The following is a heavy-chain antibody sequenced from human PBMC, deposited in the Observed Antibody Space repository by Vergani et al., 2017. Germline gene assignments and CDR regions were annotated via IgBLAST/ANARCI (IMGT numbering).Heavy chain of an antibody. J-gene: IGHJ4*02. CDR2: ISSSSSTI. CDR3: ARWVRGVKYYFDY. Sequence: EVQLVESGGGLVQPGGSLRLSCAASGFTFSSYSMNWVRQAPGKGLEWVSYISSSSSTIYYADSVKGRFTISRDNAKNSLYLQMNSLRAEDTAVYYCARWVRGVKYYFDYWGQRTLVTVSS. D-gene: IGHD3-10*01. CDR1: GFTFSSYS. V-gene: IGHV3-48*01.